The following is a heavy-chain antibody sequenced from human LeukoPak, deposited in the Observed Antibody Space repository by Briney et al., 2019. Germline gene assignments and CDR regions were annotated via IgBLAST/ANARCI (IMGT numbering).Heavy chain of an antibody. V-gene: IGHV3-11*04. CDR1: GFTFSNAW. D-gene: IGHD3-22*01. Sequence: GGSLRLSCAASGFTFSNAWMSWVRQAPGKGLEWVSYISSSGSTIYYADSVKGRFAISRDNAKNSLYLQMNSLRAEDTAVYYCARDWTYYYDSSGAWELYYYYGMDVWGQGTTVTVSS. CDR2: ISSSGSTI. CDR3: ARDWTYYYDSSGAWELYYYYGMDV. J-gene: IGHJ6*02.